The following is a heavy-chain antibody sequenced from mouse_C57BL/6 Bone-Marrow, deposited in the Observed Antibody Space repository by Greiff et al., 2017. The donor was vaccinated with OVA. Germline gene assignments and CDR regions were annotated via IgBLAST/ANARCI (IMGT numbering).Heavy chain of an antibody. V-gene: IGHV5-17*01. CDR1: GFTFSDYG. Sequence: EVKLVESGGGLVKPGGSLKLSCAASGFTFSDYGMNWVRQAPEKGLEWVAYISSGSSTIYYADTVKGRFTITRDNAKNTLFLQMTSLRSEDTAMYYCATQLRRSAVWFAYWGQGNIVTVSA. CDR2: ISSGSSTI. J-gene: IGHJ3*01. D-gene: IGHD3-2*02. CDR3: ATQLRRSAVWFAY.